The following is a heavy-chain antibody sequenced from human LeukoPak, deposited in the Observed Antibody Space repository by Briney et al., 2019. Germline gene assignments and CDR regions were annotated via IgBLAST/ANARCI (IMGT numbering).Heavy chain of an antibody. CDR2: IIPIFGTA. CDR3: ARGRGGKYCSGGSCYSYDYYYYYMDV. J-gene: IGHJ6*03. Sequence: ASVKVSCKASGGTFSSYAVSWVRQAPGQGLQWRGGIIPIFGTANYAQKFQVRVTITADKSTSTAYMELSSLRSEDTAVYYCARGRGGKYCSGGSCYSYDYYYYYMDVWGKGTTVTVSS. CDR1: GGTFSSYA. V-gene: IGHV1-69*06. D-gene: IGHD2-15*01.